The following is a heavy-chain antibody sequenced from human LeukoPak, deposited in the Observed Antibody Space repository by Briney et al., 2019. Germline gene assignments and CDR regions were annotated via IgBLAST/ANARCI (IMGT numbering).Heavy chain of an antibody. V-gene: IGHV4-59*01. D-gene: IGHD4-17*01. CDR3: ARVVRGAVTSNWFDP. Sequence: SETLSLTCTVSGVSIKDYYWAWIRQAPGERLEWIGDISNSGTTDYNPSLKSRVTMSVDTSKNEFSLKLTCVSAADTAMYYCARVVRGAVTSNWFDPWGQGTLVTVSS. J-gene: IGHJ5*02. CDR2: ISNSGTT. CDR1: GVSIKDYY.